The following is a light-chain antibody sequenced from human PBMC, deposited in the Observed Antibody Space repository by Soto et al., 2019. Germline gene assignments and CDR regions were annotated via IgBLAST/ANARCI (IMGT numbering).Light chain of an antibody. CDR2: SNN. J-gene: IGLJ2*01. CDR3: AAGDDSLNGVV. Sequence: QPVLTQPPSASGTPGQRVTISCSGSSSNIGTNTVNWYQQLPGTAPKLLIYSNNQRPSGVPDRFSGSKSGTSASLAISGLQSEDEAHYYCAAGDDSLNGVVFGGGTKGTVL. CDR1: SSNIGTNT. V-gene: IGLV1-44*01.